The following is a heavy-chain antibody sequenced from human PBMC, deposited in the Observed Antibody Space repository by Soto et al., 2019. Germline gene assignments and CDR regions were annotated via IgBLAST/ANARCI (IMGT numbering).Heavy chain of an antibody. D-gene: IGHD4-17*01. CDR3: ARDTVTTLYYYYGMDV. Sequence: SETLSLTCTVSGGSISSSSYYWSWIRQHPGKGLEWIGYIYYSGSTYYNPSLKSRVTISVDTSKNQFSLKLSSVTAADTAVYYCARDTVTTLYYYYGMDVWGQGTTVTVSS. V-gene: IGHV4-31*03. CDR2: IYYSGST. J-gene: IGHJ6*02. CDR1: GGSISSSSYY.